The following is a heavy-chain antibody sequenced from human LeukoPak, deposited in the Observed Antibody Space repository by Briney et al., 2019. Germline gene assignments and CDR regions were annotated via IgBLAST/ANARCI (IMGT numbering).Heavy chain of an antibody. V-gene: IGHV4-34*01. J-gene: IGHJ4*02. Sequence: SETLSLTCAVNGGSFSGYYWSWIRQPPGKGLECIGEINHSGSTNYNPSLKSRVTISVDTSKNQFSLKLSSVTAADTAVYYCARGMGSGYYGSGSPGYWGQGTLVTVSS. CDR2: INHSGST. CDR3: ARGMGSGYYGSGSPGY. D-gene: IGHD3-10*01. CDR1: GGSFSGYY.